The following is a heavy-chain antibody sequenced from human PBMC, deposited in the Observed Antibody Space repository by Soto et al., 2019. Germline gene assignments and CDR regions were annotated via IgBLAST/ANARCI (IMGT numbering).Heavy chain of an antibody. V-gene: IGHV3-7*01. CDR1: GFTFSNYW. J-gene: IGHJ4*02. D-gene: IGHD5-12*01. Sequence: EVQLVESGGGLVQPGGSLRLSCAASGFTFSNYWMSWVRQAPGKGLEWVANIKQDGSEKNYVDSVKGRCTISRDNAKNPQVLQRNSLRAEDTAVYYCASVAIWGQGTPVTVSS. CDR3: ASVAI. CDR2: IKQDGSEK.